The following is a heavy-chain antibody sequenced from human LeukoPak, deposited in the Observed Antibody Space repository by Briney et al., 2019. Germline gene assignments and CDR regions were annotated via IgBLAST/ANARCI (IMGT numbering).Heavy chain of an antibody. D-gene: IGHD5-18*01. CDR1: GGSISSGDYY. CDR2: IYYSGST. CDR3: AKAESGLQLWRPFDY. V-gene: IGHV4-61*08. J-gene: IGHJ4*02. Sequence: PSETLSLTCTVSGGSISSGDYYWSWIRQPPGKGLERIGYIYYSGSTNYNPSLKSRVTISVDTSKNQFSLKLSSVTAADTAVYYCAKAESGLQLWRPFDYWGQGTLVTVSS.